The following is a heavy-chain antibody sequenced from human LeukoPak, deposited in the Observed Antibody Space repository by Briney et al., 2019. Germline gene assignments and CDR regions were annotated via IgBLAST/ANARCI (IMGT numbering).Heavy chain of an antibody. CDR2: ISSSSSTI. Sequence: GGSLRLSCAASGFTFSDYYMSWIRQAPGKGLEWVSYISSSSSTIYYADSVKGRFTISRDNAKNSLYLQMNSLRVEDTAVYYCAKDRASSGWYYVGYWGQGTLVTVSS. J-gene: IGHJ4*02. V-gene: IGHV3-11*01. D-gene: IGHD6-19*01. CDR1: GFTFSDYY. CDR3: AKDRASSGWYYVGY.